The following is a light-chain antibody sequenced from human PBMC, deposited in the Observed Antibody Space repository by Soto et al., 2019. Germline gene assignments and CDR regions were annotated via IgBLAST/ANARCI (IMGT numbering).Light chain of an antibody. V-gene: IGKV3-15*01. J-gene: IGKJ5*01. CDR1: QSVRSH. CDR2: GAS. CDR3: QQYKNWPL. Sequence: IVMTQSPATLSVSPGEGVTLSCRASQSVRSHLAWYQQKPGQPPRLLIYGASTRATGIPARFSGSGFGTELTLTISSLQSEDFAVYYCQQYKNWPLFGQGTRLEIK.